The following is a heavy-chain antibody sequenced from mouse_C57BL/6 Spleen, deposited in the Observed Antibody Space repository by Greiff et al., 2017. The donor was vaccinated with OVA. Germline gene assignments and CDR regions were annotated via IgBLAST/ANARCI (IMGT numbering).Heavy chain of an antibody. V-gene: IGHV1-82*01. CDR3: ARSRGSTLYAMDY. Sequence: QVQLQQSGPELVKPGASVKISCTASGYAFSSYWMNWVKQRPGNGLEWIGRIYPGDGDPNYNGKFKGKATLTADKSSSTAYMQLSSLTSEDSAVYFSARSRGSTLYAMDYWGQGTSVTVSS. D-gene: IGHD1-1*01. J-gene: IGHJ4*01. CDR2: IYPGDGDP. CDR1: GYAFSSYW.